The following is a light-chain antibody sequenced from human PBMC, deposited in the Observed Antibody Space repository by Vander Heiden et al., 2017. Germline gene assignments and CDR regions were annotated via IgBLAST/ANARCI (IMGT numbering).Light chain of an antibody. CDR3: QQSFTTRWT. CDR1: QSIINS. J-gene: IGKJ1*01. Sequence: DIQMTQSPSPLSASVGDRVTITCRASQSIINSLNWYQQKPGKAPNLLIYAASSLQSGVPSRFSGSGSGTEFTLTISSLQTEDFATYYCQQSFTTRWTFGLGTKVEI. CDR2: AAS. V-gene: IGKV1-39*01.